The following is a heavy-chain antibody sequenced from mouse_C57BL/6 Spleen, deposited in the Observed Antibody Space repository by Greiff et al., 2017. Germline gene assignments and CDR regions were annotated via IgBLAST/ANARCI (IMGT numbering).Heavy chain of an antibody. Sequence: EVKLMESGGGLVQPGGSMKLSCAASGFTFSDAWMDWVRQSPEKGLEWVAEIRNKANNHATYYAESVKGRFTISRDDSKSSVYLQMNSLRAEDTGIYYCTRRDYYYGSSPFAYWGQGTLVTVSA. CDR3: TRRDYYYGSSPFAY. D-gene: IGHD1-1*01. CDR1: GFTFSDAW. J-gene: IGHJ3*01. V-gene: IGHV6-6*01. CDR2: IRNKANNHAT.